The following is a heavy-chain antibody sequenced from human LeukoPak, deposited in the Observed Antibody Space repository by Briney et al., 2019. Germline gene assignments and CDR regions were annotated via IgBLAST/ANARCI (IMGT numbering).Heavy chain of an antibody. CDR1: GFVFSNYA. V-gene: IGHV3-64*01. J-gene: IGHJ5*02. Sequence: GGPLRLSCATSGFVFSNYAMNWVRQAPGKGLEYVSAITGDGSTPYYANSVKGRFTISRDNSRNTLYLQMGSLRSEDMAVYYCARVGFSGYDSWGQGTLVTVSS. CDR2: ITGDGSTP. D-gene: IGHD5-12*01. CDR3: ARVGFSGYDS.